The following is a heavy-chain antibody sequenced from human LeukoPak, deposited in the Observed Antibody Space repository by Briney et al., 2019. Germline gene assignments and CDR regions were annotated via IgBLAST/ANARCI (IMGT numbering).Heavy chain of an antibody. J-gene: IGHJ4*02. V-gene: IGHV1-46*01. Sequence: ASVKVSCKASGYSFTAYYLHWVRQAPGQGLAWMGMINPSGGTTTYAQNFQGRVTMTRDTSTSTVYMELSSLTSGDTAVYFCARSFAVTTGGYWGQGTLVIVSS. D-gene: IGHD4-17*01. CDR2: INPSGGTT. CDR3: ARSFAVTTGGY. CDR1: GYSFTAYY.